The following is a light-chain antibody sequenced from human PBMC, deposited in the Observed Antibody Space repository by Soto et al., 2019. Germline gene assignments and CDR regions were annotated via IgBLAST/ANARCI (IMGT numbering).Light chain of an antibody. CDR2: DAS. Sequence: EIVLTQSPATLSLSPGERATLSCRASQSVYTYLAWYQQKPVQAPRLLIYDASKRATGIPARFSGSGSGTDFPLTISSLEPEDFAVYYCQKRTTWPPTWTFGQGTKVEIK. CDR3: QKRTTWPPTWT. V-gene: IGKV3-11*01. CDR1: QSVYTY. J-gene: IGKJ1*01.